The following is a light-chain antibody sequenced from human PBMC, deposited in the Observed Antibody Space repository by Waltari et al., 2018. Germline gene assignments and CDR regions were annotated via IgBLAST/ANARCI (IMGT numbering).Light chain of an antibody. CDR2: EAS. V-gene: IGKV1-5*03. CDR3: QHYHSFPYT. Sequence: DIHMTQSPSTLSASVGDRVTITCRASQSISTWLAWYQQKPGMPPNLLIYEASTLERGVPSRFSGSGSGTEFTLSINSLQPDDFATYYCQHYHSFPYTFGQGTKLVIK. CDR1: QSISTW. J-gene: IGKJ2*01.